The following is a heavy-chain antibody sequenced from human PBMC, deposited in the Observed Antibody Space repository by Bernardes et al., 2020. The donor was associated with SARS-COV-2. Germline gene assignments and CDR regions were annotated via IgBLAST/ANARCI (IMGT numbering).Heavy chain of an antibody. CDR1: GFTFSSYG. CDR2: ISYDGSNK. J-gene: IGHJ4*02. D-gene: IGHD3-22*01. Sequence: GWSLRLSCAASGFTFSSYGMHWVRQAPGKGLEWVAVISYDGSNKYYADSVKGRFTISRDNSKNTLYLQMNSLRAEDTAVYYCAKDSVNYYDTSGFDYWGQGTLVTVSS. V-gene: IGHV3-30*18. CDR3: AKDSVNYYDTSGFDY.